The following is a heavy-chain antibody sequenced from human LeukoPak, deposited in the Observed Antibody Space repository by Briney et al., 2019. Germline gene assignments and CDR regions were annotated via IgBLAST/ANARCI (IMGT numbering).Heavy chain of an antibody. CDR2: IWYDGSNK. J-gene: IGHJ6*02. CDR1: GFTFSSNG. Sequence: GGSLRLSCAASGFTFSSNGMHWVRQAPGKGLEWVAVIWYDGSNKYYADSVKGRFTISRDNSKNTLYLQMNSLRAEDTAVYYCARDSYSYDPYGMDVWGQGTTVTVSS. V-gene: IGHV3-33*01. CDR3: ARDSYSYDPYGMDV. D-gene: IGHD5-12*01.